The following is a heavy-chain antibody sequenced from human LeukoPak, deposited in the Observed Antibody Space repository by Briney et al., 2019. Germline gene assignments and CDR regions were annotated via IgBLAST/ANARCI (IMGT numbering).Heavy chain of an antibody. CDR3: ARGQRLEQDY. CDR1: GLTFSSYS. Sequence: GGSLRLSCAASGLTFSSYSMNWVRQAPGKGLEWVSSISSSSSYIYYADSVKGRFTISRDNAKNSLYLQMNSLRAEDTAVYYCARGQRLEQDYWGQGTLVTVSS. CDR2: ISSSSSYI. V-gene: IGHV3-21*01. J-gene: IGHJ4*02. D-gene: IGHD1/OR15-1a*01.